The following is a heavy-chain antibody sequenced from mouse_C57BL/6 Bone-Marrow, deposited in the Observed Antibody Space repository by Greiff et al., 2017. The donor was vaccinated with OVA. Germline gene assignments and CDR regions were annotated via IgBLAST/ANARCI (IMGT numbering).Heavy chain of an antibody. D-gene: IGHD1-1*01. CDR2: ILPGSGST. CDR3: ARLITTVVAPHYYAMDY. CDR1: GYTFTGYW. V-gene: IGHV1-9*01. J-gene: IGHJ4*01. Sequence: QVQLQQSGAELMKPGASVKLSCKATGYTFTGYWIEWVKQRPGHGLEWIGEILPGSGSTNDNEKFKGKATFTADTSSNTAYMQLSSLTTEDSAIYYCARLITTVVAPHYYAMDYWGQGTSVTVSS.